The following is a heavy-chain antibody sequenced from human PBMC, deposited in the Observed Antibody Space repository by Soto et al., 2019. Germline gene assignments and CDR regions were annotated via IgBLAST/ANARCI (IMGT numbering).Heavy chain of an antibody. CDR2: IIPILGIA. Sequence: ASVKVSCKASGGTFSSYTISWVRQAPGQGLEWMGRIIPILGIANYAQKFQGRVTITADKSTSTAYMELNSLKTEDTAVYYCTTDKPAGYYDSSGSPGYWGQGTLVTVSS. D-gene: IGHD3-22*01. V-gene: IGHV1-69*04. CDR1: GGTFSSYT. CDR3: TTDKPAGYYDSSGSPGY. J-gene: IGHJ4*02.